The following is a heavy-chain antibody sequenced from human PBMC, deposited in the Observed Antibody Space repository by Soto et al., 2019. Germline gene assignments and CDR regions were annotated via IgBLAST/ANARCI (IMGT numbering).Heavy chain of an antibody. Sequence: GGSLRLSXAASGFTFSDHYMDWVRQAPGKGLEWVGRTRNKANSYTTEYAASVKGRFTISRDDSKNSLYLQMNSLKTDDTAVYYCVRVRGGGTYHFDYWGQGTLVTVSS. V-gene: IGHV3-72*01. CDR3: VRVRGGGTYHFDY. D-gene: IGHD3-10*01. J-gene: IGHJ4*02. CDR1: GFTFSDHY. CDR2: TRNKANSYTT.